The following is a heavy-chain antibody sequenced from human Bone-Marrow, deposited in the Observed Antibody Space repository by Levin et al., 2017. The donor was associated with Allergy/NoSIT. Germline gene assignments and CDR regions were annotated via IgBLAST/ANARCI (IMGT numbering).Heavy chain of an antibody. V-gene: IGHV3-15*07. CDR3: TTVFQGVRYFDRSDFDY. CDR2: IKSKTDGGTT. Sequence: GGSLRLSCAASGFTFSNAWMNWVRQAPGKGLEWVGRIKSKTDGGTTDYAAPVKGRFTISRDDSKNTLYLQMNSLKTEDTAVYYCTTVFQGVRYFDRSDFDYWGQGTLVTVSS. CDR1: GFTFSNAW. D-gene: IGHD3-9*01. J-gene: IGHJ4*02.